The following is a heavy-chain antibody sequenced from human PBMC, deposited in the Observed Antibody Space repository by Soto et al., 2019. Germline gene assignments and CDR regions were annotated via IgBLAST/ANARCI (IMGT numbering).Heavy chain of an antibody. CDR1: GASFSSYY. CDR2: IYYSGST. D-gene: IGHD3-10*01. J-gene: IGHJ4*02. CDR3: ARGYGSGSYYNY. Sequence: PSETLSLTCTVSGASFSSYYWSWIRQPPGKGLEWIGYIYYSGSTNYNPSLKSRVTISVDTSKNQFSLKLSSVTAADTAVYYCARGYGSGSYYNYWGQGTLVTVSS. V-gene: IGHV4-59*12.